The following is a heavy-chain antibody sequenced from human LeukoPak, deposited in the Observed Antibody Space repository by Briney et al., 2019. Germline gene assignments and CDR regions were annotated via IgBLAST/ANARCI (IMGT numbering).Heavy chain of an antibody. J-gene: IGHJ6*02. CDR2: IYYSGST. V-gene: IGHV4-59*08. D-gene: IGHD1-7*01. CDR1: GGSISGYY. Sequence: SETLSLTCTVSGGSISGYYYNWIRQPPGKGLEWIGYIYYSGSTNYNPSLKSRVTISLDTSKNQFSLKLSSVTAADTAVYYCARQNNWNYFYYYYYGMDVWGQGTTVTVSS. CDR3: ARQNNWNYFYYYYYGMDV.